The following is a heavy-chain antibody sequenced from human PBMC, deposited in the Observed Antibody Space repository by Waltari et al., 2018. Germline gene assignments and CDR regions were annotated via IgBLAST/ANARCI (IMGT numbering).Heavy chain of an antibody. D-gene: IGHD5-18*01. Sequence: QVHLQESGPGLVRPSQTLSLTCNVSGASISSGTYYWNWIRQPAGKGPEWIGRIHISGSTNYSPSLKSRVTISVDTSNNQFSLKLTSVTAADTVVYYCARGIAKGGYGAVDYWGQGRLVTVSS. CDR3: ARGIAKGGYGAVDY. CDR2: IHISGST. V-gene: IGHV4-61*02. CDR1: GASISSGTYY. J-gene: IGHJ4*02.